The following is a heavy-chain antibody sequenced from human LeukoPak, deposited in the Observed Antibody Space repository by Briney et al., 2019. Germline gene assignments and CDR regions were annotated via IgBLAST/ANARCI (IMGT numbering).Heavy chain of an antibody. V-gene: IGHV5-51*01. CDR1: GYGFISYW. Sequence: GESLKISCKGSGYGFISYWIVWVRQMPGKGLEWMGIIYPGDSDTRYSPSFQGQVTISADKSINTAYLQWSSLKASDTAVYYCARHFGVYSSTWYWAHWGQGTLVTVSS. D-gene: IGHD6-13*01. CDR2: IYPGDSDT. CDR3: ARHFGVYSSTWYWAH. J-gene: IGHJ4*02.